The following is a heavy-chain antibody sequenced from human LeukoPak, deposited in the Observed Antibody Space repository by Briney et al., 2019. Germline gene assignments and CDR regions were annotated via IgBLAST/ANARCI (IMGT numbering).Heavy chain of an antibody. J-gene: IGHJ4*02. CDR2: IIPIFGTA. CDR3: ARDRIITSQNIVIDY. CDR1: GGTFSSYA. Sequence: ASVKVSCKXSGGTFSSYAISWVRQAPGQGLEWMGRIIPIFGTANYAQKFQGRVTITTDESTSTAYMELSSLRSEDTAVYYCARDRIITSQNIVIDYWGQGTLVTVSS. D-gene: IGHD2/OR15-2a*01. V-gene: IGHV1-69*05.